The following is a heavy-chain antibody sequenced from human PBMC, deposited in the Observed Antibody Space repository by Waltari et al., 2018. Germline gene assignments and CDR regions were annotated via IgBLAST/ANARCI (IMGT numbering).Heavy chain of an antibody. CDR3: ARSIVVVPAANYYYYYYYMDV. CDR1: GGSLNGYY. Sequence: QVQLQESGPGLLKPSETLSLSCTVSGGSLNGYYWSWIHQPAGEGLEWVGRIYPSGITNDNPSLKSRVTMSVDTSRNQLSLKLTSVTGADTAIYYCARSIVVVPAANYYYYYYYMDVWGKGTTVTISS. CDR2: IYPSGIT. V-gene: IGHV4-4*07. D-gene: IGHD2-2*01. J-gene: IGHJ6*03.